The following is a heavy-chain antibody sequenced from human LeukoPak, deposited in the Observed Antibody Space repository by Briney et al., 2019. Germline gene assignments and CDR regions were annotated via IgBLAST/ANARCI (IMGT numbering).Heavy chain of an antibody. J-gene: IGHJ4*02. CDR3: AKYQDSSGYYTYFDY. CDR1: GFTLTSYA. D-gene: IGHD3-22*01. CDR2: ISGSGGST. V-gene: IGHV3-23*01. Sequence: GGSLRLSCAASGFTLTSYAMSWVRQAPGKGLEWVSAISGSGGSTYYADSVRGRFTISRDNSKNTLSLQMNSLRAEDTAVYYCAKYQDSSGYYTYFDYWGQGTLVTVSS.